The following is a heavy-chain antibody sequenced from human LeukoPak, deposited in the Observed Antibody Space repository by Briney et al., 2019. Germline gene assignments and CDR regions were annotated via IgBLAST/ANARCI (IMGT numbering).Heavy chain of an antibody. V-gene: IGHV3-21*01. J-gene: IGHJ3*02. CDR2: ISSSSSYI. Sequence: GGSLRLSCAASGFTFSSYSMNWVRQAPGKGLEWVSSISSSSSYIYYADSVKGRFIISRDNAKNSLYLQMNSLRAEDTAVYYCARLMVRGVIIHYDAFDIWGQGTMVTVSS. D-gene: IGHD3-10*01. CDR1: GFTFSSYS. CDR3: ARLMVRGVIIHYDAFDI.